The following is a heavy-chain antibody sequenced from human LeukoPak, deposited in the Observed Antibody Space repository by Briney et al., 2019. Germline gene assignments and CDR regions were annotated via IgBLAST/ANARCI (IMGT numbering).Heavy chain of an antibody. V-gene: IGHV3-9*01. Sequence: GGSLRLSCAASGFTFSSYAMHWVRQAPGKGLEWVSGISWNSGSIGYADSVKGRFTISRDNAKNSLYLQMNSLRAEDTALYYCAKDIIRYCSSTSCRSGSDPWGQGTLVTVSS. J-gene: IGHJ5*02. CDR3: AKDIIRYCSSTSCRSGSDP. CDR1: GFTFSSYA. CDR2: ISWNSGSI. D-gene: IGHD2-2*01.